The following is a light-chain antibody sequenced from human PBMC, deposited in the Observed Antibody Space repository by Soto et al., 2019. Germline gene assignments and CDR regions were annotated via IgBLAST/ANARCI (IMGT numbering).Light chain of an antibody. CDR1: SSDVGANNY. CDR3: CSYTSISTFV. CDR2: EVS. Sequence: ALTQPASVSASPGQSITISCTGTSSDVGANNYVSWYQRHPGKAPKLMIYEVSNRPSGVSTRFSGSKSGNTASLTISGLQAEDEADYFCCSYTSISTFVFGTGTKVTVL. V-gene: IGLV2-14*01. J-gene: IGLJ1*01.